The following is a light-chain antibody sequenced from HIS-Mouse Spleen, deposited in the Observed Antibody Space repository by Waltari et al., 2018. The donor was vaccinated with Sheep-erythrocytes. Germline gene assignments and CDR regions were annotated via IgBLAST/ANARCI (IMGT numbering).Light chain of an antibody. J-gene: IGKJ2*01. Sequence: EIVLTQSPATQSLSPGERDTLSCRASQSVSSYLAWYQQNPGQAPRLLIYDASNRATGIPARFSGSGSGTDFTLTISSLEPEDFAVYYCQQRSNWYTFGQGTKLEIK. CDR3: QQRSNWYT. V-gene: IGKV3-11*01. CDR1: QSVSSY. CDR2: DAS.